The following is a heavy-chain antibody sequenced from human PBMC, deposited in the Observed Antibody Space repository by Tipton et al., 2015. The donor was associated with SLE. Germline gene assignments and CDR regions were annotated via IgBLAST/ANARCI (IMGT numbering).Heavy chain of an antibody. CDR1: GFTFSDYY. J-gene: IGHJ6*03. CDR2: ISSSSSYT. Sequence: SLRLSCAAPGFTFSDYYMSWIRQAPGKGLEWVSYISSSSSYTNYADSVKGRFTISRDNAKKSLYLQMNSLRAEDTAVYYCARGAAAGYYYYYYMDVWGKGTTVTVSS. CDR3: ARGAAAGYYYYYYMDV. V-gene: IGHV3-11*06. D-gene: IGHD6-13*01.